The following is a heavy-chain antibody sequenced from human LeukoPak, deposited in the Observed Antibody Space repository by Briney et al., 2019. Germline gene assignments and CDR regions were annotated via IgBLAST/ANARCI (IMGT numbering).Heavy chain of an antibody. CDR1: GFTLSSYA. J-gene: IGHJ4*02. V-gene: IGHV3-23*01. Sequence: PGGSLRLSCAASGFTLSSYAMSWVRQAPGKGLEWVSAISGSGGSTYYADSVKGRFTISRDDSKSTLFLQMISLRGEDTAVYYCAKGRSYDSSGYEFDFWGQGTLVTVSS. D-gene: IGHD3-22*01. CDR3: AKGRSYDSSGYEFDF. CDR2: ISGSGGST.